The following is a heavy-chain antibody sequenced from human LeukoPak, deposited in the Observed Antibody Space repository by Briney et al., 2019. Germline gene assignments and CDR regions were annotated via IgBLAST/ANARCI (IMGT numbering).Heavy chain of an antibody. CDR3: ATSVVVVAATGYSYGPFDY. CDR2: INPSGGST. D-gene: IGHD2-15*01. Sequence: ASVKVSCKASGYTFTSYYMHWVRQAPGQGLDWMGIINPSGGSTSYAQKFQGRVTMTRDTSTSTVYMELSSLRSEDTAVYYCATSVVVVAATGYSYGPFDYWGQGTLVTVSS. J-gene: IGHJ4*02. V-gene: IGHV1-46*01. CDR1: GYTFTSYY.